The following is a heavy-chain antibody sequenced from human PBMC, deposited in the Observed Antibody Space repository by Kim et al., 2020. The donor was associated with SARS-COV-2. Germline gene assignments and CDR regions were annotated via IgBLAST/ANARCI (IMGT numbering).Heavy chain of an antibody. J-gene: IGHJ5*02. V-gene: IGHV4-59*08. Sequence: NSNPSLKGRVTISLDTPNNQFSLKLNSVTAADTAVYYCARRRTSVSSLDPWGQGTLVTVSS. D-gene: IGHD1-26*01. CDR3: ARRRTSVSSLDP.